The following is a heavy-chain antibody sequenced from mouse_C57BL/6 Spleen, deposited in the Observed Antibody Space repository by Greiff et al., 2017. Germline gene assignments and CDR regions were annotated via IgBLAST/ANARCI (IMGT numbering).Heavy chain of an antibody. CDR3: AYYGSRRDWYFDV. CDR1: GYTFTSYG. CDR2: IYPRSGNT. V-gene: IGHV1-81*01. Sequence: VQLKESGAELARPGASVKLSCKASGYTFTSYGISWVKQRTGQGLEWIGEIYPRSGNTYYNEKFKGKATLTADKSSSTAYMELRSLTSEDSAVYFCAYYGSRRDWYFDVWGTGTTVTVSS. D-gene: IGHD1-1*01. J-gene: IGHJ1*03.